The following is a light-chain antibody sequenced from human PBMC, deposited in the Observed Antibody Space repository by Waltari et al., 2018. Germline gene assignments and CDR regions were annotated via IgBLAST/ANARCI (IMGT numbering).Light chain of an antibody. J-gene: IGKJ5*01. V-gene: IGKV1-5*03. CDR1: QSISSW. Sequence: IQMTQSPSTLSASVGDRVTITCRASQSISSWLAWYQQKPGKAPNLLIYKASTLESGVPSRFSGSGSGTEFTLTISSLQPDDFATYYCQHYDNYPITFGQGTRLEIK. CDR3: QHYDNYPIT. CDR2: KAS.